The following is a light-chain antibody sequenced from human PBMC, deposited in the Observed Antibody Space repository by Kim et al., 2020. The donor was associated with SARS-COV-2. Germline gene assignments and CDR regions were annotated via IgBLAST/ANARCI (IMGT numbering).Light chain of an antibody. Sequence: QSVLTQPASVSGSPGQSITISCTGTSSDIGDYNYVSWYQQYPGKAPKLMIYEVNNRPSGVSNRFSGSKSGNTASLTISGLQAEDEAAYYCSSYTTSSTLPYVFGTGTNVTVL. CDR1: SSDIGDYNY. CDR3: SSYTTSSTLPYV. CDR2: EVN. J-gene: IGLJ1*01. V-gene: IGLV2-14*01.